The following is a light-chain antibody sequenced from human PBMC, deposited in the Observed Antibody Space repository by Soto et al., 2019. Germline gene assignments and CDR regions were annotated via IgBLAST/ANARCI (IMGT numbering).Light chain of an antibody. V-gene: IGLV1-44*01. J-gene: IGLJ1*01. CDR1: TSNIGSNT. Sequence: QSALTHPPSASSTAGQRVTISCSGSTSNIGSNTVNWYQQLPGTDPRTLIYSNNQMPSGVPDRFSGSRSGTSGSLAISGLLSEDEADYYCAAWDDGLNGYVFGTGTKVTVL. CDR2: SNN. CDR3: AAWDDGLNGYV.